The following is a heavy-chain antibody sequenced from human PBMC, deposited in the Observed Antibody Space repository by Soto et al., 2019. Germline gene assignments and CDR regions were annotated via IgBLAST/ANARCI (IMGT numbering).Heavy chain of an antibody. V-gene: IGHV4-39*01. CDR1: GGSISSSSYY. D-gene: IGHD3-22*01. J-gene: IGHJ4*02. CDR2: IYYSGST. Sequence: QLQLQESGPGLVKPSETLSLTCTVSGGSISSSSYYWGWIRQPPGKGLEWIGSIYYSGSTYYNPSLKRRVTISVDTSKNQFSLKLSSVTAEDTAVYYCARHPEYYDSSGHSQYYFDYWGQGTLVTVSS. CDR3: ARHPEYYDSSGHSQYYFDY.